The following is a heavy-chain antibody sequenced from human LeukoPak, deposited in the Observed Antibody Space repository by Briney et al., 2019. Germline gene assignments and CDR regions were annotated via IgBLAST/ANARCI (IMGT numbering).Heavy chain of an antibody. CDR1: GFTFSSYA. V-gene: IGHV3-30*04. CDR2: ISYDGRNK. J-gene: IGHJ5*02. CDR3: ARSDYDFWSGYYSSSDWFDP. Sequence: GGSLRLSCAASGFTFSSYAMHWVRQAPGKGLEWVAVISYDGRNKYYADSVKGRFTISRDNSKNTLHLQMSSLRAEDTAVYYCARSDYDFWSGYYSSSDWFDPWGQGTLVTVSS. D-gene: IGHD3-3*01.